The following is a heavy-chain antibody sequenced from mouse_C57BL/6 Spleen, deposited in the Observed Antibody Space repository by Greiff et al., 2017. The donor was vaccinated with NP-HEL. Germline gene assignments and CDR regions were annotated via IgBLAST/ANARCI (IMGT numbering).Heavy chain of an antibody. V-gene: IGHV1-62-2*01. D-gene: IGHD2-2*01. CDR1: GYTFTEYT. Sequence: QVQLQQSGAELVKPGASVKLSCKASGYTFTEYTIHWVKQRSGQGLEWIGWFYPGSGSITYNEKFKDKATLTADKSSSTVYMELSRLTSEDSAVYFCARHEGGYGYDGDWYFDVWGTGTTVTVSS. CDR2: FYPGSGSI. J-gene: IGHJ1*03. CDR3: ARHEGGYGYDGDWYFDV.